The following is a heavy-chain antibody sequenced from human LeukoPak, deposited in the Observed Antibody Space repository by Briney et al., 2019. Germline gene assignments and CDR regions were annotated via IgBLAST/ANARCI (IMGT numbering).Heavy chain of an antibody. J-gene: IGHJ6*03. V-gene: IGHV4-59*01. CDR2: IYNSGNT. D-gene: IGHD3-16*01. Sequence: PSETLSLTCTVSGGSISNYYWSWIRQPPGKGLEWIGYIYNSGNTNYNPPLKSRVTISVDTSKNQFSLKLTSVTAADTAMYYCARVLGLAPYYYYYYMDVWGKGTTVTVSS. CDR1: GGSISNYY. CDR3: ARVLGLAPYYYYYYMDV.